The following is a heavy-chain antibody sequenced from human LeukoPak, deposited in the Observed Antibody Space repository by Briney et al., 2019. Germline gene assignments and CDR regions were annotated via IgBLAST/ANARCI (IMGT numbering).Heavy chain of an antibody. CDR1: GFTFSDYY. D-gene: IGHD6-6*01. J-gene: IGHJ3*02. CDR3: ARDARTKAARIDAFDI. CDR2: ISSSGSTI. V-gene: IGHV3-11*01. Sequence: PGGPLRLSCAASGFTFSDYYMSWIRQAPGKGLEWVSYISSSGSTIYYADSVKGRFTISRDNAKNSLYLQMNSLRAEDTAVYYCARDARTKAARIDAFDIWGQGTMVTVSS.